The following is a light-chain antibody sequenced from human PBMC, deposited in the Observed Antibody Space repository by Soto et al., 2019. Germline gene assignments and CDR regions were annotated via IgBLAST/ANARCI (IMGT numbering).Light chain of an antibody. CDR2: DVN. CDR1: SSDVDGYNY. J-gene: IGLJ2*01. CDR3: SSFTISRNTVI. V-gene: IGLV2-14*01. Sequence: QSVLTQPASVSGSPGQSITISCTGTSSDVDGYNYVSWYQYHPGKAPKLMIYDVNNRPSGVSNRFSGSKSGNTASLTISGLQAEDDADYYCSSFTISRNTVIFGGGTKLTVL.